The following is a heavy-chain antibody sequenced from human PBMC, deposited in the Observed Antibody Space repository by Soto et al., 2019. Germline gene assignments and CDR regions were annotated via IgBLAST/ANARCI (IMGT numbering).Heavy chain of an antibody. CDR2: ISAYNGNT. D-gene: IGHD6-13*01. V-gene: IGHV1-18*01. J-gene: IGHJ4*02. CDR3: ARGSYRSSWYLGHGDY. Sequence: GASVKVSCKASGYTFTSYGISWVRQAPGQGLEWMGWISAYNGNTNYAQKLQGRVTMTTDTSTSTAYMELRSLRSDDTAVYYCARGSYRSSWYLGHGDYWGQGTLVTVSS. CDR1: GYTFTSYG.